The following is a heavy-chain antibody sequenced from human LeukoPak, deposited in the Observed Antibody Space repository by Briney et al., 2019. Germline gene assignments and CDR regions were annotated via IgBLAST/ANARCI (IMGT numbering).Heavy chain of an antibody. Sequence: GESLKIPCKGSGYSFTSYWIGWVRQMPGKGLEWMGIIYPGDSDTRYSPSFQGQVTISADKSISTAYLQWSSLKASDTAMYYCARRGIAAAGTNWFDPWGQGTLVTVSS. J-gene: IGHJ5*02. D-gene: IGHD6-13*01. CDR1: GYSFTSYW. CDR3: ARRGIAAAGTNWFDP. CDR2: IYPGDSDT. V-gene: IGHV5-51*01.